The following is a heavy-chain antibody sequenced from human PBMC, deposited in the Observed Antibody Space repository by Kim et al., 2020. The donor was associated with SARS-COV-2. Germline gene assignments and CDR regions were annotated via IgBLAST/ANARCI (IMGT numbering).Heavy chain of an antibody. J-gene: IGHJ6*02. V-gene: IGHV1-46*01. CDR2: INPSGGST. CDR3: AIRKGVAV. Sequence: ASVKVSCKASGYTFTNYHIHWVRQAPGHGLEWMGTINPSGGSTSYAQNFRGRLTMTGDTSTSTVSMEVTSLTSEDTAVYYCAIRKGVAVWGQGNRVSVSS. CDR1: GYTFTNYH.